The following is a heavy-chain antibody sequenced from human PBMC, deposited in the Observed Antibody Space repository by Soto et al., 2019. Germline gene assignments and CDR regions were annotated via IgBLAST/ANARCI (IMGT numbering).Heavy chain of an antibody. CDR1: GFSLNTYGVG. CDR2: IYWDDDK. V-gene: IGHV2-5*02. D-gene: IGHD3-22*01. Sequence: SGPTLVNPTQTLTLTCTFSGFSLNTYGVGVAWVRQPPGKALEWLALIYWDDDKRFSPSLETRLTITKDTSKNHVVLTMTNMDPVDTGTYYCAHRPGSSMSFDYWGQGALVTVSS. CDR3: AHRPGSSMSFDY. J-gene: IGHJ4*02.